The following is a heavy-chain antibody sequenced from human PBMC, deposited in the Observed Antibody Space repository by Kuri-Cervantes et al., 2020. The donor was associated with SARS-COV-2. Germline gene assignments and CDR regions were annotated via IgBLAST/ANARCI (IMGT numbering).Heavy chain of an antibody. CDR3: ARVGRWGDCSGGSCYPLIDY. CDR1: GYTFTSYA. J-gene: IGHJ4*02. Sequence: ASVKVSCKASGYTFTSYAMHWVRQAPGQRLEWMGWINAGNGNTKYSQKFQGRVTITRDTSASTAYMELRSLRSDDTAVYYCARVGRWGDCSGGSCYPLIDYWGQGTLVTVSS. CDR2: INAGNGNT. V-gene: IGHV1-3*01. D-gene: IGHD2-15*01.